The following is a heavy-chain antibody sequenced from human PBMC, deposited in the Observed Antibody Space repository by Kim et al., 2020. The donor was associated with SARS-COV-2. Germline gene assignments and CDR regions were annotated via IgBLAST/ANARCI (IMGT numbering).Heavy chain of an antibody. CDR3: ATAGGSYYGNGMDV. V-gene: IGHV1-24*01. Sequence: ASVKVSCKVSGYTLTELSMHWVRQAPGKGLEWMGGFDPEDGETIYAQKFQGRVTMTEDTSTDTACMELSSLRSEDTAVYYCATAGGSYYGNGMDVWGQGTTVTVSS. CDR1: GYTLTELS. J-gene: IGHJ6*02. CDR2: FDPEDGET. D-gene: IGHD1-26*01.